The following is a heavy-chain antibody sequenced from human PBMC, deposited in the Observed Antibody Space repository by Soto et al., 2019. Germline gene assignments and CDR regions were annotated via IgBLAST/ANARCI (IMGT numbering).Heavy chain of an antibody. CDR3: ATLGNDTGNLYYCDD. CDR1: VFTFSAYV. D-gene: IGHD3-10*01. Sequence: QVQLVESGGGVVQPGRFLRLSCAASVFTFSAYVMLWFGQALGKGLEWVAVISFDGMKTYYADSMKGRFTISRYNSKDTLYLQMNSLRAEDKAVYHCATLGNDTGNLYYCDDWGQGTLVTVSS. V-gene: IGHV3-30*04. CDR2: ISFDGMKT. J-gene: IGHJ4*02.